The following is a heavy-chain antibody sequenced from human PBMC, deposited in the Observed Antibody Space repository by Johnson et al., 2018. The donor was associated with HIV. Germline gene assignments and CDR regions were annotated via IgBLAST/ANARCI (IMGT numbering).Heavy chain of an antibody. D-gene: IGHD5-18*01. Sequence: QVQLVESGGGVVQPGGSLRLSCAASGFTFSSYGMHWVRQAPGKGLEWVAFIRYDGSNKYYADSVKGRFTISRDNSKNTAYLQMNSLKTEDTAVYYCTRHSSLGYPRAFDIWGQGTMVTVSS. V-gene: IGHV3-30*02. CDR3: TRHSSLGYPRAFDI. CDR1: GFTFSSYG. J-gene: IGHJ3*02. CDR2: IRYDGSNK.